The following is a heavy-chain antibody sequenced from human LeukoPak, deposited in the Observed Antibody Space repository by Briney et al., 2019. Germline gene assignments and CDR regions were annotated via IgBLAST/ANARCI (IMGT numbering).Heavy chain of an antibody. CDR3: TSTPGGGGSRCS. J-gene: IGHJ3*01. D-gene: IGHD2-15*01. CDR1: GCTLSNAW. Sequence: PGGSLRLSCAATGCTLSNAWMNWVRQAPGKGLEWVGLIKSEADGGTTDYTAPVKGRFTISRDDSKNTLYLEMSSLKTEDTAVYYCTSTPGGGGSRCSWGRGIMVTVSS. V-gene: IGHV3-15*01. CDR2: IKSEADGGTT.